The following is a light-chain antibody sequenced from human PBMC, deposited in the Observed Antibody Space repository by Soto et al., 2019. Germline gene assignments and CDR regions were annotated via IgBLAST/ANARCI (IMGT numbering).Light chain of an antibody. CDR2: MNN. Sequence: QSVLTQPPSASGTPGQRVTISCSGNSSNVGSNTVNWYQHLPGMAPKLLIYMNNQRPSGVPDRFSGSRSGTSASLAISGLQAEDEGNYYCATWADSLNGVIFGGGTKLTVL. CDR3: ATWADSLNGVI. J-gene: IGLJ2*01. CDR1: SSNVGSNT. V-gene: IGLV1-44*01.